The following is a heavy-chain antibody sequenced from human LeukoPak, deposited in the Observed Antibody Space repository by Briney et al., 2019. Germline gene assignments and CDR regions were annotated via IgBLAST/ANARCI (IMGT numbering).Heavy chain of an antibody. CDR2: IYTSGST. V-gene: IGHV4-61*02. J-gene: IGHJ5*02. CDR3: ARDVRPTTVVTPSNWFDP. CDR1: GGSISSGSYY. D-gene: IGHD4-23*01. Sequence: PSETLSLTCTVSGGSISSGSYYWSWIRQPAGKGLEWTGRIYTSGSTNYNPSLKSRVTMSVDTSKNQFSLKLSSVTAADTAVYYCARDVRPTTVVTPSNWFDPWGQGTLVTVSS.